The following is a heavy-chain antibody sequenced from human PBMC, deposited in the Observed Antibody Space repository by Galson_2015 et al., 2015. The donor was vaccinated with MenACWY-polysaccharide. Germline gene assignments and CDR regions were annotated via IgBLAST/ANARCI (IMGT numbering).Heavy chain of an antibody. CDR3: VAELYRAPFGWFDP. V-gene: IGHV4-59*01. J-gene: IGHJ5*02. D-gene: IGHD2-8*01. CDR1: GGSISSYY. Sequence: SETLSLTCTVSGGSISSYYWGWIRQSPGKGLEWIGYMHTSGRSNYNPSLKSRVTISVDTSKKEFFLKLSSVTAADTAVYYCVAELYRAPFGWFDPWGQGTQVIVSS. CDR2: MHTSGRS.